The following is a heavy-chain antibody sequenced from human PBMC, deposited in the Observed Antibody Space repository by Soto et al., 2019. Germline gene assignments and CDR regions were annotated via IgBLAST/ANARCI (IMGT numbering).Heavy chain of an antibody. CDR1: GLNFNTSG. D-gene: IGHD1-26*01. V-gene: IGHV3-30*03. J-gene: IGHJ1*01. Sequence: PGGSLRLSCEVSGLNFNTSGMYWVRQAPGKGLEWLSVISSDGASQYYVDSVKGRFTISRDNSKNTLFLNMGSLRAEDTAVYYWATKARVTNSLYYEMDHWGLGTPVTVSS. CDR3: ATKARVTNSLYYEMDH. CDR2: ISSDGASQ.